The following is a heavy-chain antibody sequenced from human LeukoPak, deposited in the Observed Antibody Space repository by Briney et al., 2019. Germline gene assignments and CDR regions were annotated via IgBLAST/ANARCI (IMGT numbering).Heavy chain of an antibody. J-gene: IGHJ4*02. CDR2: IYFTGTT. Sequence: PSETLSLTCTISGGSISAYYWSWIRQPLGKGLEWIGYIYFTGTTTCHPSLRSRVTISLDTSNNQFSLDLTSVTVADTAVYYCARLSSGSRPNFDSWDQGSLVTASS. CDR3: ARLSSGSRPNFDS. D-gene: IGHD6-19*01. CDR1: GGSISAYY. V-gene: IGHV4-59*08.